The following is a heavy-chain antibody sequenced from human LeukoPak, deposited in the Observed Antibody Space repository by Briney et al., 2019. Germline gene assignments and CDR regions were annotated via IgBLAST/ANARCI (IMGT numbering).Heavy chain of an antibody. V-gene: IGHV3-53*01. CDR1: GFIVNGKY. J-gene: IGHJ4*02. Sequence: PGGSLRLSCAASGFIVNGKYMSWVRQAPGKGLEWVSGIHTNDKTYYADSVKGRFTISRDNSKNTLFLQMNTLRAEDTAVYYCATRIAAGGLFFFDYWGQETLVTVSS. D-gene: IGHD6-13*01. CDR2: IHTNDKT. CDR3: ATRIAAGGLFFFDY.